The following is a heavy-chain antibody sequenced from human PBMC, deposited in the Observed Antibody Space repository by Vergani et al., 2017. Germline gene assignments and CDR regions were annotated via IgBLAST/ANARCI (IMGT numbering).Heavy chain of an antibody. Sequence: QVQLEESGPGLVKPSETLSLTCTVSNDSVSNTFYYWGWIRQTPGKGLEWIGSIYYSGSTNYNPSHKSRVTISVDTSKNQFSLKLSSVTAADTAVYYCASSSSRSGSYYRGGLYYFDCWGQGTLVTVSS. D-gene: IGHD3-10*01. J-gene: IGHJ4*02. CDR2: IYYSGST. CDR3: ASSSSRSGSYYRGGLYYFDC. V-gene: IGHV4-39*07. CDR1: NDSVSNTFYY.